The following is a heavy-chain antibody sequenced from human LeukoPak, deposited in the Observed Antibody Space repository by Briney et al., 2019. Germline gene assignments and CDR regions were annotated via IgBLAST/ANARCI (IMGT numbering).Heavy chain of an antibody. V-gene: IGHV4-39*01. D-gene: IGHD1-14*01. Sequence: PSETLSLTCTVSSGSLSSSSYFWGWIRQPPGKGLEWIGSVYYSGSTFYNPSLKSRVTISVGTSKNQFSLQLSSVTAADTAVYYCARSFTGDSEHVTGSYPDFWGQGILVTVSS. CDR3: ARSFTGDSEHVTGSYPDF. CDR2: VYYSGST. J-gene: IGHJ4*02. CDR1: SGSLSSSSYF.